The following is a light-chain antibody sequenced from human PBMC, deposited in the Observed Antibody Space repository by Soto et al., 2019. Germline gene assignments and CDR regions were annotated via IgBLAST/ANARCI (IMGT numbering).Light chain of an antibody. Sequence: DIVMTQSPDSLAVSLGERATIDCKSSQSLLYSPNNMSYLAWYQQKPGQPPKLLIYWASTRESGVPDRFTGSGSGTDFTLTISSLQAEDVAVYYCQQYYDAPQTFGRGTKVEIK. J-gene: IGKJ1*01. CDR1: QSLLYSPNNMSY. CDR3: QQYYDAPQT. V-gene: IGKV4-1*01. CDR2: WAS.